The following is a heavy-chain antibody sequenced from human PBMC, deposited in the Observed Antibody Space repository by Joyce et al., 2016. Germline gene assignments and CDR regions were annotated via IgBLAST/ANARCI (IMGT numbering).Heavy chain of an antibody. CDR3: ATNLIQRSVTFDD. CDR1: GYTFIELS. Sequence: QVQLLQFGAEVKKSGASVKLSCKVSGYTFIELSIHWVRQPPGKGLEWMGGFDLEDGETFYAQNFQGRVTVSEDTVTDTAYMEVSSLRSEDTAEYYCATNLIQRSVTFDDWGGGTLVTAAS. V-gene: IGHV1-24*01. D-gene: IGHD2-21*01. CDR2: FDLEDGET. J-gene: IGHJ4*02.